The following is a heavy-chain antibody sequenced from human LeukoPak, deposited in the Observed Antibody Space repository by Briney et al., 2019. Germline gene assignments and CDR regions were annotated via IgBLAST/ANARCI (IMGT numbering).Heavy chain of an antibody. CDR2: IKSDGSST. Sequence: PGRSLRLSCAASGFMFSRYWMHWVRQAPGKGLVWVSHIKSDGSSTTYADSVKGRFTISRDNAKSTLYLQMNSLRVEDTAVYYCVRDSSSWYYDYWGQGTLVTVSS. D-gene: IGHD6-13*01. CDR3: VRDSSSWYYDY. CDR1: GFMFSRYW. V-gene: IGHV3-74*01. J-gene: IGHJ4*02.